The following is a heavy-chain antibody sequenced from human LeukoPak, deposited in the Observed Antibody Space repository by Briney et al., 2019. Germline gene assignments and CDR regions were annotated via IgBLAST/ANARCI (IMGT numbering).Heavy chain of an antibody. CDR1: GYSFTNYW. CDR2: IYPGDSDT. D-gene: IGHD4-17*01. V-gene: IGHV5-51*01. CDR3: ARQISYGDSPEDV. Sequence: RGESLKISCKGSGYSFTNYWIGWVRQMPGKGLEWMGIIYPGDSDTRYSPSFQGQVTISADKSISTAYLQWSSLKASDTAMYYCARQISYGDSPEDVWGQGTTVTASS. J-gene: IGHJ6*02.